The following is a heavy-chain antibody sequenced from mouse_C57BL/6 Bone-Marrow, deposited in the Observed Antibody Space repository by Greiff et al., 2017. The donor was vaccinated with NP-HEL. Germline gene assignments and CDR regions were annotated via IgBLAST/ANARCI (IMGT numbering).Heavy chain of an antibody. V-gene: IGHV1-31*01. D-gene: IGHD3-1*01. CDR2: IYPYNGVS. CDR3: ARGGYYYAMDY. CDR1: GYSFTGYY. J-gene: IGHJ4*01. Sequence: EVKLKESGPELVKPGASVKISCKASGYSFTGYYMHWVKQSHGNILDWIGYIYPYNGVSSYNQKFKGKATLTVDKSSSTAYMELRSLTSEDSAVYYCARGGYYYAMDYWGQGTSVTVSS.